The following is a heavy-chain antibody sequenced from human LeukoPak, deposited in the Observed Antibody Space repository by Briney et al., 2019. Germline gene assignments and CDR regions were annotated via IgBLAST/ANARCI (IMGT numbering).Heavy chain of an antibody. Sequence: GVSLKISCKGSGYSFTSYWIVWVRQMPGKGLEWMWIIYPGDSDTRYSPSFQGQVTSSADKSISTAYLQWSSLKASDTAMYYCARRIRRYTNWFDPWGQGTLVTVSS. D-gene: IGHD2-2*02. J-gene: IGHJ5*02. V-gene: IGHV5-51*01. CDR2: IYPGDSDT. CDR1: GYSFTSYW. CDR3: ARRIRRYTNWFDP.